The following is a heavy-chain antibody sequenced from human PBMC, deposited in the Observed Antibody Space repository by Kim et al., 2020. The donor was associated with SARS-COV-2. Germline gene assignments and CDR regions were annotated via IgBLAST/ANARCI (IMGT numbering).Heavy chain of an antibody. Sequence: DSVNGQITVARHNSKNTLYLQMNSLRAEDTAVYYCARETGSCSRATCYFDYWGQGTLVTVSS. J-gene: IGHJ4*02. V-gene: IGHV3-23*02. CDR3: ARETGSCSRATCYFDY. D-gene: IGHD2-2*01.